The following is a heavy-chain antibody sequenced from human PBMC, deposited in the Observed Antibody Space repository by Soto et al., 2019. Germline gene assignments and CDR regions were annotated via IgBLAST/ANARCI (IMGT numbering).Heavy chain of an antibody. V-gene: IGHV1-69*01. Sequence: QVQLVQSGAEVKKPGSSVKVSCKASGGTFSSYAISWVRQAPGQGLEWMGGIIPIFGTANYAQKFQGRVTITAEESTSTAYMELSSLRSEDTDVYYCARERFSVDTVREGYCSGGSCYDAFDIWGQGTMVTLSS. D-gene: IGHD2-15*01. CDR3: ARERFSVDTVREGYCSGGSCYDAFDI. J-gene: IGHJ3*02. CDR1: GGTFSSYA. CDR2: IIPIFGTA.